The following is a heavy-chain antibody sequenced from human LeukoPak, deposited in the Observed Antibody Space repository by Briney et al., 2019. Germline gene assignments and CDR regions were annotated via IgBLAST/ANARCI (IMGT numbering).Heavy chain of an antibody. CDR1: GGTFSSYA. J-gene: IGHJ4*02. CDR2: IIPILGIA. CDR3: ARPMVRGVIAAPFDY. Sequence: ASVKVSCKASGGTFSSYAISWVRQAPGQGLEWMGSIIPILGIANYAQKFQGRVTITADKSTSTAYMELSSLRSEDTAVYYCARPMVRGVIAAPFDYWGQGTLVTVSS. V-gene: IGHV1-69*04. D-gene: IGHD3-10*01.